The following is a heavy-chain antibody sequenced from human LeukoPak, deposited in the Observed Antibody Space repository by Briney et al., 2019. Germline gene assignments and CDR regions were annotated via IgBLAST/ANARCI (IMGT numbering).Heavy chain of an antibody. CDR3: ARDRSGFYSVDY. D-gene: IGHD5-12*01. CDR1: GFTFSENN. V-gene: IGHV3-30-3*01. J-gene: IGHJ4*02. CDR2: LSNDGNNY. Sequence: GGSLRLSCAASGFTFSENNVHWVRQAPGKGLEWVALLSNDGNNYAYADSVKGRFTLSGDKSKTTLYLQMNSLRAEDTAVYYCARDRSGFYSVDYWGQGTLVTVSS.